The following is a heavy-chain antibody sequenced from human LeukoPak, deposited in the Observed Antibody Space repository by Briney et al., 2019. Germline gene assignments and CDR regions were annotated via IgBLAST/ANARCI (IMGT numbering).Heavy chain of an antibody. CDR1: GGSISSYY. Sequence: PSETLSLTCTVSGGSISSYYWTWIRQPPGKGLEWIGYIHYSGNSNYNPSLKSRVTISVDTSKNQFSLKLSSVTAADTAVYYCACSSGYFKFDYWGQGTLVTVSS. CDR2: IHYSGNS. V-gene: IGHV4-59*12. CDR3: ACSSGYFKFDY. J-gene: IGHJ4*02. D-gene: IGHD3-22*01.